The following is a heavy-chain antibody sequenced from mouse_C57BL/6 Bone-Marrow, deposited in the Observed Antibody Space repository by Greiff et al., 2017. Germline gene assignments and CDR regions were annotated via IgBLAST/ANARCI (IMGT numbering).Heavy chain of an antibody. D-gene: IGHD2-4*01. CDR2: IYPRSGNP. V-gene: IGHV1-81*01. CDR1: GYTFTSYG. J-gene: IGHJ2*01. CDR3: ARSGYDYGNHYFDY. Sequence: VQLQQSGAELARPGASVKLSCKASGYTFTSYGISWVKQRTGQGLEWIGEIYPRSGNPYYNEKFKGKATLTADKSSSTAYMELRSLTSEDSAVYFCARSGYDYGNHYFDYWGQGTTLTVSS.